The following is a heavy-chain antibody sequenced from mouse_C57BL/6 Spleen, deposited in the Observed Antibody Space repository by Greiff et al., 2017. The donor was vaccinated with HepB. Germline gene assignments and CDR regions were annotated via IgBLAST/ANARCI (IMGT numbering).Heavy chain of an antibody. J-gene: IGHJ2*01. CDR1: GYTFTSYG. V-gene: IGHV1-81*01. Sequence: QVQLQQSGAELARPGASVKLSCKASGYTFTSYGISWVKQRSGQGLEWIGEIYPRSGNTYYNEKFKGKATLTADKSSSTAYMELRSLTSEDSAVYFCARAYGSSYYFDYWGQGTTLTVSS. CDR3: ARAYGSSYYFDY. D-gene: IGHD1-1*01. CDR2: IYPRSGNT.